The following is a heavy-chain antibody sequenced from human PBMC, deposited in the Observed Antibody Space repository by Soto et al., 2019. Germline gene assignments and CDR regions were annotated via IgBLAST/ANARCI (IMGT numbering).Heavy chain of an antibody. J-gene: IGHJ6*02. D-gene: IGHD2-15*01. V-gene: IGHV3-53*05. Sequence: GGSLRLSCAASGFTVSSNYMSWVRQAPGKGLEWVSVIYSGGSTYYADSVKGRFTISRDNSKNTLYLQMNSLRSDDTAVYYCARVSWYSYYSGMDVWGQGTTVTISS. CDR3: ARVSWYSYYSGMDV. CDR2: IYSGGST. CDR1: GFTVSSNY.